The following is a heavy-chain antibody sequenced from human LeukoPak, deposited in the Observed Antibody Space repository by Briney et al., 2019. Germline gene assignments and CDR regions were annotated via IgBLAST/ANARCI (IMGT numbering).Heavy chain of an antibody. CDR1: GYTFTSYG. V-gene: IGHV1-18*01. CDR3: ARWVAVAASFDY. CDR2: ISAYNGNT. Sequence: VASVKVSCTASGYTFTSYGISWVRQAPGQGLEWMGWISAYNGNTNYAQKLQGRVIMTTDTSTSTAYMELRSLRSDDTAVYYCARWVAVAASFDYWGQGTLVTVSS. D-gene: IGHD6-19*01. J-gene: IGHJ4*02.